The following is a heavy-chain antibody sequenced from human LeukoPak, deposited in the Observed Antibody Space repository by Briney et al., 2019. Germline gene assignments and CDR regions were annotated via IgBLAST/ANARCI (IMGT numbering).Heavy chain of an antibody. Sequence: KTSETLSLTCTVSGVSISSSSHYWGWIRQPPGKGLEWIGSIYYSGSTYYNPSLKSRVTISVDTSKNQFSLKLSSVTAADTAVYYCARVPLSSIAARPDSHYWGQGTLVTVSS. CDR3: ARVPLSSIAARPDSHY. D-gene: IGHD6-6*01. V-gene: IGHV4-39*07. J-gene: IGHJ4*02. CDR2: IYYSGST. CDR1: GVSISSSSHY.